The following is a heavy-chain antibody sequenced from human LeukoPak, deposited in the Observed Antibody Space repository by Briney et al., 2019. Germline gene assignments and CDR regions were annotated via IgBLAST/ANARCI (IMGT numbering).Heavy chain of an antibody. Sequence: VASVKVSCKASGYTFTAYYIQWVRQAPGQGLEWMGTIRPDDTRTTYAQKFQGRVTMTWDMSTTTGYMELSSLRSEDTAVYYCVREKSGGTYDYWGQGTLVTVSS. J-gene: IGHJ4*02. CDR2: IRPDDTRT. D-gene: IGHD3-16*01. CDR1: GYTFTAYY. V-gene: IGHV1-46*01. CDR3: VREKSGGTYDY.